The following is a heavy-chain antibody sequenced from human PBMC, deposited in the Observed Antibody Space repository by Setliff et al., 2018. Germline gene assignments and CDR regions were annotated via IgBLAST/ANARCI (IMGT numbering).Heavy chain of an antibody. CDR2: IKEDGSET. Sequence: PGGSLRLSCAASGFTLRSYWMSWVRQAPGKGLEWVANIKEDGSETYYGGSVKGRFTISRDNAKNSLYLQMNSLRVEDTAVYYCARSGGIGNYNWDVWGKGTTVTVSS. J-gene: IGHJ6*03. V-gene: IGHV3-7*03. D-gene: IGHD3-16*01. CDR1: GFTLRSYW. CDR3: ARSGGIGNYNWDV.